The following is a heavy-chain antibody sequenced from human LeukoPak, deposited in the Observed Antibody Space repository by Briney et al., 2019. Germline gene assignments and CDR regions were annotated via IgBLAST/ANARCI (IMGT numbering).Heavy chain of an antibody. J-gene: IGHJ4*02. V-gene: IGHV1-69*13. CDR2: IIPIFGTA. CDR3: ARDADGSGSYLFGY. Sequence: ETSVTVSCKASGGTFSSYAISWVRQAPGQGLEWMGGIIPIFGTANYAQKFQGRVTITADESTSTAYMELSSLRSEDTAVYYCARDADGSGSYLFGYWGQGTLVTVSS. D-gene: IGHD3-10*01. CDR1: GGTFSSYA.